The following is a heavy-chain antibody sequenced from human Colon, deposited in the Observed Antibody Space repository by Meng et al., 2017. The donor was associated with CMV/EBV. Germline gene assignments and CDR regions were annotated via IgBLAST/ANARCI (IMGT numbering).Heavy chain of an antibody. CDR3: ARQIWSGSLYNWFDP. J-gene: IGHJ5*02. V-gene: IGHV4-34*01. CDR2: INHNGIT. Sequence: VSGVPLSVYHWSWIRHAPGKDLEWIGDINHNGITKYNPSLKSRLTMSVDMSGNEFSLRLSSVTAADTAVYYCARQIWSGSLYNWFDPWGQGTLVTVSS. D-gene: IGHD3-3*01. CDR1: GVPLSVYH.